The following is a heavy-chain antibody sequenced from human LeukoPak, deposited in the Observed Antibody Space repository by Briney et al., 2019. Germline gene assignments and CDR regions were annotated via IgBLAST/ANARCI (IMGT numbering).Heavy chain of an antibody. CDR3: ARTLVIPNWFDP. V-gene: IGHV1-69*13. Sequence: GASVKVSCKASGGTFSSYAISWVRQAPGQGLEWMGGIIPIFGTANYAQKFQGTVTITADESTSTAYMELSSLRSEDTAVYYCARTLVIPNWFDPWGQGTLVTVSS. CDR1: GGTFSSYA. D-gene: IGHD3-9*01. J-gene: IGHJ5*02. CDR2: IIPIFGTA.